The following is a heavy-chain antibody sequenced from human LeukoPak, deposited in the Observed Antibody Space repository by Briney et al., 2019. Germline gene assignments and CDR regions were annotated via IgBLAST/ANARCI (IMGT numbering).Heavy chain of an antibody. J-gene: IGHJ5*02. D-gene: IGHD6-6*01. CDR3: ARHPTQLGDNWFDP. CDR2: IYPGDSDT. CDR1: GYSFTSYW. V-gene: IGHV5-51*01. Sequence: GSLKISCQGSGYSFTSYWIGWVRQMPGKGLEWMGVIYPGDSDTRYSPSFQGQVTISADRSISTAYLQWSSLKASDTAMYYCARHPTQLGDNWFDPWGQGTLVTVSS.